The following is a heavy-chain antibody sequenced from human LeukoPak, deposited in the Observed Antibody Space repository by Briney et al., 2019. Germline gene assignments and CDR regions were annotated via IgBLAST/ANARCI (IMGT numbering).Heavy chain of an antibody. Sequence: PSQTLSLTWTVSGGSISSGSYYWSWIRQPAGKGLEWIGRIYTSGSTNYNPSLKSRVTISVDTSKNQFSLKLSSVTAADTAVYYCARRNGQDIVATFRRRYYFDYWGQGTLVTVSP. J-gene: IGHJ4*02. CDR1: GGSISSGSYY. D-gene: IGHD5-12*01. V-gene: IGHV4-61*02. CDR3: ARRNGQDIVATFRRRYYFDY. CDR2: IYTSGST.